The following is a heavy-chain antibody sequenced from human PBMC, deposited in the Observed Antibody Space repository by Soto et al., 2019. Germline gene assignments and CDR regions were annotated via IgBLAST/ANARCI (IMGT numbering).Heavy chain of an antibody. V-gene: IGHV3-33*01. CDR2: IWYDGSDK. J-gene: IGHJ4*02. Sequence: QVQLVESGGGVVQPGRSLRLSCVASGFTFSSNGMQWVRQAPGKGLEWVAVIWYDGSDKYYADSVKGRFTISRDNSKNTVYRKMNSLRAEDTAVYYCARDRYGGNSGLIDYWGQGTLVTVSS. CDR1: GFTFSSNG. CDR3: ARDRYGGNSGLIDY. D-gene: IGHD4-17*01.